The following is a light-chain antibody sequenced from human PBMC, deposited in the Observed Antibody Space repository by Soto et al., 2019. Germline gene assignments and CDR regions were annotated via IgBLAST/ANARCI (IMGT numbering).Light chain of an antibody. CDR2: GNT. CDR3: QSYDRSLTGV. J-gene: IGLJ1*01. Sequence: QSLVTNRPSVSGAPGQRITISCTGSSSNIGADFDVYWYQQLPGAAPKLLIYGNTNRPSGVPDRFSGSKSGTSASLAITGLQAEDEADYYCQSYDRSLTGVFGTGTKVTVL. V-gene: IGLV1-40*01. CDR1: SSNIGADFD.